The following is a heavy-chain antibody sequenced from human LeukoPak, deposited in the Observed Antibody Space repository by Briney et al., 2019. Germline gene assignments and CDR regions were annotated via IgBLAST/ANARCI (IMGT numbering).Heavy chain of an antibody. D-gene: IGHD3-10*01. Sequence: SVKVSCKASGGTFSSYAISWVLQAPGQGLEWMGGIIPIFGTANYAQKFQGRVTITTDESTSTAYMELSSLRSEDTAVYYCAREYYYGSGSYYNKYYFDYWGQGTLVTVSS. J-gene: IGHJ4*02. CDR1: GGTFSSYA. CDR3: AREYYYGSGSYYNKYYFDY. V-gene: IGHV1-69*05. CDR2: IIPIFGTA.